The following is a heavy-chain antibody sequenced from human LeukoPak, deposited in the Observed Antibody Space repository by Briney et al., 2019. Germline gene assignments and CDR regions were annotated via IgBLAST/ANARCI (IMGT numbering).Heavy chain of an antibody. CDR3: ARAFGAYAL. J-gene: IGHJ4*02. CDR2: IKEDGSEK. D-gene: IGHD5-12*01. CDR1: GFTFSRDW. Sequence: GGSLRLSCVASGFTFSRDWMTWVRQAPGKGLEWVANIKEDGSEKYYVDSVKGRFTISRDNTENSVSLQMNSLRAEDTALYYCARAFGAYALWGQGTLVTVSS. V-gene: IGHV3-7*01.